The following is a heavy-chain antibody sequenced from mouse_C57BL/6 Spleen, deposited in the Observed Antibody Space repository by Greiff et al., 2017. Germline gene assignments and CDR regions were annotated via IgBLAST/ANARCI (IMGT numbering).Heavy chain of an antibody. D-gene: IGHD2-4*01. Sequence: QVQLQQPGAERVKPGASVKLSCKASGYTFTSYWMQWVKQRPGQGLEWIGEIDPSDSYTNYNQKFKGKATLTVDTSSSTDYMQLSSLTSEDSAVYYCARLWDYDGYWGQGTTLTVSS. V-gene: IGHV1-50*01. CDR3: ARLWDYDGY. CDR2: IDPSDSYT. CDR1: GYTFTSYW. J-gene: IGHJ2*01.